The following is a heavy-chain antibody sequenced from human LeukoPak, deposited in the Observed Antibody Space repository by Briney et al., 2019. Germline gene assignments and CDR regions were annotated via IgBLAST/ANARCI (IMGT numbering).Heavy chain of an antibody. CDR3: TRDRYSQGPPYYFDS. V-gene: IGHV4-4*07. J-gene: IGHJ4*02. Sequence: PSETLSLTCTVSGGPVSRHYWSWIRQPAGKGLEWIGLIYSSGSTSYNTSLKSRVTMSVDTSKNQFSLKLGSVTAADTAVYYCTRDRYSQGPPYYFDSWGQGTLVTVSS. CDR1: GGPVSRHY. CDR2: IYSSGST. D-gene: IGHD5-18*01.